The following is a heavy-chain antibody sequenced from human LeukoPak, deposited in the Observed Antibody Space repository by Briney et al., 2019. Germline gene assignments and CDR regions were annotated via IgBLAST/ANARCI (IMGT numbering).Heavy chain of an antibody. V-gene: IGHV1-2*02. CDR1: GYTFTGYY. J-gene: IGHJ5*02. Sequence: ASVKVSCKASGYTFTGYYIHWVRQAPGQGLEWTGWINPNTGGTNYAQKFQGRVTMTRDTSISTAYMELSRLRSDDTAVYYCASTRQFNWFDPWGQGTLVTVSS. CDR3: ASTRQFNWFDP. D-gene: IGHD6-19*01. CDR2: INPNTGGT.